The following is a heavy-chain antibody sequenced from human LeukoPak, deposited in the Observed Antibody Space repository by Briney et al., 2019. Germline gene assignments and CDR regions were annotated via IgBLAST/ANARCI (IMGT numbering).Heavy chain of an antibody. D-gene: IGHD5-18*01. CDR1: GFTFSSYA. CDR2: ISYDGSNK. Sequence: PGGSLRLSCAASGFTFSSYAMHWVRQAPGKGLEWVAVISYDGSNKYYADSVKGRFTISRDKSKNTLYLQMNSLRVEDTAVYYCAKDRYSYGYFSFDYWGQGTLVSVSS. CDR3: AKDRYSYGYFSFDY. V-gene: IGHV3-30-3*01. J-gene: IGHJ4*02.